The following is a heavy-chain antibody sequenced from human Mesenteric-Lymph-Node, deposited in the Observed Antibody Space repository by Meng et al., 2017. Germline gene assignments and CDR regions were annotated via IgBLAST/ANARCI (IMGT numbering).Heavy chain of an antibody. CDR2: ISPRGGT. V-gene: IGHV4-34*01. CDR3: ARHRSRSLSFDV. Sequence: GSLRLSCSVYGGSFNGYYWSWVRQPPEKGLEWIGQISPRGGTTYNPSLKSRLTISIDASKNQFSLKLNSINAADTAVYYCARHRSRSLSFDVWGQGTLVTVSS. J-gene: IGHJ3*01. CDR1: GGSFNGYY. D-gene: IGHD3-10*01.